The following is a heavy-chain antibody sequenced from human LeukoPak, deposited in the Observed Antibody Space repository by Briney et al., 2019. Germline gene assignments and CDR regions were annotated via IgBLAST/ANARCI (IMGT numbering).Heavy chain of an antibody. CDR2: IWYDGSNK. D-gene: IGHD2-21*02. Sequence: GGSLRLSCAASGFTFSSYGMHWVRQAPGKGLEWVAVIWYDGSNKYYADSVKGRFTISRDNSKNTLYLQMNSLRAEDTAVYYCARAPMTAYYFDYWGQGTLVTVSS. J-gene: IGHJ4*02. V-gene: IGHV3-33*01. CDR1: GFTFSSYG. CDR3: ARAPMTAYYFDY.